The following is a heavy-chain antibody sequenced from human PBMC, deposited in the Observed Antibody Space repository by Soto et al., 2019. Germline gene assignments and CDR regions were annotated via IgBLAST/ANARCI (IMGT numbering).Heavy chain of an antibody. CDR1: GYTFTSYG. J-gene: IGHJ5*02. V-gene: IGHV1-18*01. Sequence: QVQLVQSGAEVKKPGASVKVSCKASGYTFTSYGISWVRQAPGQGLEWMGWISAYNGNTNSAQKLQGRVTMTTDTSTSTAYMELRSLRSDDTAVYYCARDLSPYSSSSGWFDPWGQGTLVTVSS. D-gene: IGHD6-13*01. CDR2: ISAYNGNT. CDR3: ARDLSPYSSSSGWFDP.